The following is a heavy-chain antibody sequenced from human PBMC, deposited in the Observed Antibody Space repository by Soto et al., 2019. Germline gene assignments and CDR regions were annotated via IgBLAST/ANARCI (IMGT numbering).Heavy chain of an antibody. D-gene: IGHD5-18*01. CDR1: GGSINNYY. CDR3: ARDYDVNTSLNYWYFDL. V-gene: IGHV4-4*07. CDR2: IYPRGRA. J-gene: IGHJ2*01. Sequence: QVQLQESGPGLVTASETLTLTCTISGGSINNYYWTWVRQPPVKGLEWIGRIYPRGRAQYTPSLQSRVTLSVDVSKNQFSLRVNSVTATDTAIYFCARDYDVNTSLNYWYFDLWGRGTLVTVSS.